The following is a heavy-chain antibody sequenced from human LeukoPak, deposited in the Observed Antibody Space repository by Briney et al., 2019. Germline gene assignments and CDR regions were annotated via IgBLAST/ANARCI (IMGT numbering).Heavy chain of an antibody. V-gene: IGHV1-2*04. CDR3: ARETIFGVVMDGMDV. CDR2: INPNSGGT. D-gene: IGHD3-3*01. CDR1: GYTFTGYY. Sequence: ASVTVSCKASGYTFTGYYMHWVRQDPGQGIEWMGWINPNSGGTNYAQKFQGWVTMTRHTSISTAYMELSRLRSDDTAVYYCARETIFGVVMDGMDVWGQGTTVTVSS. J-gene: IGHJ6*02.